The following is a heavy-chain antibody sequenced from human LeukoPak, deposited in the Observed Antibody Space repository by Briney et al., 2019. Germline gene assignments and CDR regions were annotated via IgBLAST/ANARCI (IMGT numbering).Heavy chain of an antibody. CDR2: INHSGST. CDR3: ARVGYDYVWGSYRPAYYFDY. D-gene: IGHD3-16*02. CDR1: GGSFSGYY. V-gene: IGHV4-34*01. J-gene: IGHJ4*02. Sequence: PSETLSLTCAVYGGSFSGYYWSWIRQPPGKGLEWIGEINHSGSTNYNPSHKSRVTISVDTSKNQFSLKLSSVTAADTAVYYCARVGYDYVWGSYRPAYYFDYWGQGTLVTVSS.